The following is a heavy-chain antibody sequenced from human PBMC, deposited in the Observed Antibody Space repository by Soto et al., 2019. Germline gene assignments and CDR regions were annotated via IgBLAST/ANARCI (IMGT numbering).Heavy chain of an antibody. Sequence: ASVKVSCKASGYTFTSYGINWVRQAPGQGLEWMGWISAYNDNTNYAQKLQGRITMTTDTPTSTAYMELRSLRSEDTAVYYCAREDIVVVPAATSYYYYYMDVWGKGTTVTVSS. D-gene: IGHD2-2*01. CDR2: ISAYNDNT. J-gene: IGHJ6*03. V-gene: IGHV1-18*01. CDR3: AREDIVVVPAATSYYYYYMDV. CDR1: GYTFTSYG.